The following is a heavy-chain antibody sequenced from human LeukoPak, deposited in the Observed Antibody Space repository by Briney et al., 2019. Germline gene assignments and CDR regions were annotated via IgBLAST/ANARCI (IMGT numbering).Heavy chain of an antibody. V-gene: IGHV4-39*07. Sequence: KPSETLSLTCTVSDGSVKSSSYYWAWIRQPPGKGLEWIGTIYYNEATQRNPSLKSRLTISIDTSKNQFSLELGSVTAADTAVYYCARAGSYYDSSGFIDYWGQGTLVTVSS. J-gene: IGHJ4*02. CDR3: ARAGSYYDSSGFIDY. CDR2: IYYNEAT. CDR1: DGSVKSSSYY. D-gene: IGHD3-22*01.